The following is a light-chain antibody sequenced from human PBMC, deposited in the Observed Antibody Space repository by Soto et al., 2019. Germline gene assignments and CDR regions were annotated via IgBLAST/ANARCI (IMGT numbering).Light chain of an antibody. CDR2: DAS. J-gene: IGKJ1*01. V-gene: IGKV3-15*01. CDR1: QSVSSN. Sequence: EIVMTQSPATLSVSPGERATLSCRASQSVSSNLAWYQQIPGRAPRLLIYDASTRATGIPARISGSGSGTEFTLTISSLQSEDFAVYYCQQDSHWRTFGQGTKVEIK. CDR3: QQDSHWRT.